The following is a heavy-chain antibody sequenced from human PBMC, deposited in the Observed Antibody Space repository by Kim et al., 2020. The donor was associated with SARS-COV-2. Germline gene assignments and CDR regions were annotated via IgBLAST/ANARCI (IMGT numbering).Heavy chain of an antibody. V-gene: IGHV3-7*01. CDR3: TSGRATIDY. D-gene: IGHD1-26*01. Sequence: GREKHDVDSAKGRFTISRDNAKKSLYLQMNSLRAEDTAVYYCTSGRATIDYWGQGTLVTVSS. J-gene: IGHJ4*02. CDR2: GREK.